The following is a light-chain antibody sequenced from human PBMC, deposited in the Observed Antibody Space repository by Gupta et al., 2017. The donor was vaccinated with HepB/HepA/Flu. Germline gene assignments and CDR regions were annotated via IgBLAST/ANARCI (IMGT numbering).Light chain of an antibody. V-gene: IGKV3-20*01. CDR3: QQDGSSPST. CDR2: GAS. J-gene: IGKJ1*01. CDR1: RSINSNY. Sequence: EIVLPHSPDTLSFSPGERATLSCRASRSINSNYLAWYQQKPGQAPRLLIYGASTRATGIPDRFSGSGSGTDFTLIISRLEPEDFAVYYCQQDGSSPSTFGQGTKVEIK.